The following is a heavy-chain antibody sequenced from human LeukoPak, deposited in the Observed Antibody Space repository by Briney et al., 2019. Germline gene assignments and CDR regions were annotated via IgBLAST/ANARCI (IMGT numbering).Heavy chain of an antibody. CDR2: IYYSGST. CDR3: ARGPMGILDY. D-gene: IGHD3-10*01. V-gene: IGHV4-59*12. J-gene: IGHJ4*02. CDR1: GGSISSYY. Sequence: SETLSLTCTVSGGSISSYYWSWIRQPPGKGLEWIGYIYYSGSTNYNPSLKSRVTISVDTSKNQFSLKLSPVTAADTAVYYCARGPMGILDYWGQGTLVTVSS.